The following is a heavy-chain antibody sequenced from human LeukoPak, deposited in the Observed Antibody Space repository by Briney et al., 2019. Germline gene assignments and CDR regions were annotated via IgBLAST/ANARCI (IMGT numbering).Heavy chain of an antibody. V-gene: IGHV3-48*01. Sequence: GGSLRLSSAASGFPFSSYSMNWVRQAPGEGLEWVSYISSSSSTIYYADSVKGRFTISRDNAKNSLYLQMNSLRAEDTAVYYCARAYCGGDCFSPDYWGQGTLVTVSS. D-gene: IGHD2-21*02. CDR2: ISSSSSTI. J-gene: IGHJ4*02. CDR3: ARAYCGGDCFSPDY. CDR1: GFPFSSYS.